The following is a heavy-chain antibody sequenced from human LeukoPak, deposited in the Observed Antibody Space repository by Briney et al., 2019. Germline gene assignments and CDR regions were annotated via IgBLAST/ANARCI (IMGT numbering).Heavy chain of an antibody. CDR3: ASQYYYDSSGKYSSVDY. V-gene: IGHV4-59*01. CDR2: IYYSGST. D-gene: IGHD3-22*01. Sequence: SETLPLTCTVSGGSISSGFWSWIRQPPGKGLEWIGYIYYSGSTNYNPSLKSRVTISVDTSKNKFSLKLSSVTAADTAVYYCASQYYYDSSGKYSSVDYWGQGTLVTVSS. CDR1: GGSISSGF. J-gene: IGHJ4*02.